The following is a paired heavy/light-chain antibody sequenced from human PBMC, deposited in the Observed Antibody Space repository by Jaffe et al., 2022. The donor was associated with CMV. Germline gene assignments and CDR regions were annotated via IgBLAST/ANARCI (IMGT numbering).Heavy chain of an antibody. Sequence: EVYLVESGGGLVQPGGSLRLSCAASGFTFGVYSMNWVRQAPGKGLEWISYISGSSTTVYFADSVKGRFTISRDNARNSLYLQMSSLRDEDTAVYYCARDPSAYFYDSSASYWGQGTLVTVSS. CDR1: GFTFGVYS. CDR3: ARDPSAYFYDSSASY. CDR2: ISGSSTTV. V-gene: IGHV3-48*02. J-gene: IGHJ4*02. D-gene: IGHD3-22*01.
Light chain of an antibody. CDR1: QSVSSN. CDR2: GAS. CDR3: QQYHNWPRT. Sequence: EIVMTQSPATLSVSPGERATLSCRASQSVSSNLAWYQQKPGQAPRPLIYGASTRATGIPARFSGSASGTEFTLTISSLQPEDFAVYYCQQYHNWPRTFGQGTKLEIK. J-gene: IGKJ2*01. V-gene: IGKV3-15*01.